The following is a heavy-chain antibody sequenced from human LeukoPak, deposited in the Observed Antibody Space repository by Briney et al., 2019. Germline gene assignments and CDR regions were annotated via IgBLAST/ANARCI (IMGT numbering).Heavy chain of an antibody. J-gene: IGHJ6*02. CDR1: GYTFTSYD. CDR3: ARLRYHYDFWSGYQGYYGMDV. D-gene: IGHD3-3*01. CDR2: MNPNSGNT. V-gene: IGHV1-8*01. Sequence: ASVKVSCKASGYTFTSYDINWVRQATGQGLEWMGWMNPNSGNTGYAQKFQGRVTMTRNTSISTAYMELSSLRSEDTAVYYCARLRYHYDFWSGYQGYYGMDVWGQGTTVTVSS.